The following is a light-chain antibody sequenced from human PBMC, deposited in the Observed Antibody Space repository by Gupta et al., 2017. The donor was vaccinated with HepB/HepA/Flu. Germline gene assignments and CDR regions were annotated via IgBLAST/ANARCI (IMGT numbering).Light chain of an antibody. V-gene: IGKV1-5*03. Sequence: DIQMTQSPSTLSASVGDRVTITCRASQSISSWLAWYQQKPGKAPKLLIYKASSAESGVPSRFSGSGSGTEFTLGIISRQPDDFAAYYCHRQYCYPRTFGQGTKVEIK. CDR1: QSISSW. CDR2: KAS. CDR3: HRQYCYPRT. J-gene: IGKJ1*01.